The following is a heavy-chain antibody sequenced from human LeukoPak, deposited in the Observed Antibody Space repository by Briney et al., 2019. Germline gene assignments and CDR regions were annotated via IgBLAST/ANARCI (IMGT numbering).Heavy chain of an antibody. V-gene: IGHV3-21*01. D-gene: IGHD3-9*01. Sequence: GGSLRLSCAASGFTFSSYSMNWVRQAPGKGLEWVSSISSSSSYIYYADSVKGRFTISRDNAKNSLYLQMNSLRAEDTAVYYCARDPPYYDSLTGYPRYGMDVWGKGTTVTVSS. CDR1: GFTFSSYS. J-gene: IGHJ6*04. CDR2: ISSSSSYI. CDR3: ARDPPYYDSLTGYPRYGMDV.